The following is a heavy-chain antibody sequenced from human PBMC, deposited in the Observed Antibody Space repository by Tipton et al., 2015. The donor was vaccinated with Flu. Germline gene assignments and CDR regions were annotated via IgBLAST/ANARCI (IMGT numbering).Heavy chain of an antibody. Sequence: TLSLTCTVSGGSINSYYWSWLRQPAGKGLEWIGRIYSGGSTNYSPSLKSRLTMSVDTSKNQFSLKLSSVTAADTGVYYCARELAYWGQGMLVTVSS. CDR2: IYSGGST. J-gene: IGHJ4*02. CDR1: GGSINSYY. V-gene: IGHV4-4*07. CDR3: ARELAY.